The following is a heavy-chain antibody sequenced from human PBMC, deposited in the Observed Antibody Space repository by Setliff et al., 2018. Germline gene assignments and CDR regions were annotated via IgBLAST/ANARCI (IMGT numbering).Heavy chain of an antibody. Sequence: PSETLSLTCAVYGESFSGHYWSWIRQPPGKGLEWIGYFYHSESMSYNPSLKGRVTMSADTSKNQVSLKLTSVSAADTAVYYCARAYYYASGNSHNYYMDVWGKGIAVTVSS. CDR2: FYHSESM. V-gene: IGHV4-59*08. CDR3: ARAYYYASGNSHNYYMDV. J-gene: IGHJ6*03. D-gene: IGHD3-10*01. CDR1: GESFSGHY.